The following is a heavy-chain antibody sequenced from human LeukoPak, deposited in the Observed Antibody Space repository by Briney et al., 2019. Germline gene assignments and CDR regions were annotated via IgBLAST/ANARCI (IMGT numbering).Heavy chain of an antibody. D-gene: IGHD2-2*01. J-gene: IGHJ5*02. CDR1: GGSFSGYY. CDR2: INHSGST. CDR3: ARGQVPAARGYNWFDP. V-gene: IGHV4-34*01. Sequence: SETLSLTCAVYGGSFSGYYWSWIRQPPGKGLEWIGEINHSGSTNYNPSLKSRVTISVDTSKNQFSLTLTSMIAADTAIYYCARGQVPAARGYNWFDPWGQGTLVTVSS.